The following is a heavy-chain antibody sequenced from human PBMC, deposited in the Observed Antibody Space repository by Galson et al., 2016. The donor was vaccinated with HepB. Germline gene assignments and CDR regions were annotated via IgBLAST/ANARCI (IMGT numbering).Heavy chain of an antibody. Sequence: SLRLSCAASGFTFSDYAMDWVRQAPGKGLEWVATVWHDGTNNYYADSVKGRFTLSRDNSENTVYLQMNGLRDDDTAVYYCAADHSFGELPPHWGQGTLVTVSS. J-gene: IGHJ4*02. CDR2: VWHDGTNN. CDR1: GFTFSDYA. D-gene: IGHD3-10*01. V-gene: IGHV3-33*01. CDR3: AADHSFGELPPH.